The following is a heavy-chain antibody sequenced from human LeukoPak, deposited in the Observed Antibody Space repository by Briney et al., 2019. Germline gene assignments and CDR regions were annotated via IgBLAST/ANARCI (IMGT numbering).Heavy chain of an antibody. CDR1: GYTFTGYY. CDR3: ARGYDYGGSWGVY. Sequence: VASVKVSCKASGYTFTGYYMHWVRQAPGQGLEWMGWINPNSGGTNYAQKFQGRVTMTRDTSISTAYMELSRLRSDDTAVYYCARGYDYGGSWGVYWGQGTLVTVSS. CDR2: INPNSGGT. D-gene: IGHD4-23*01. J-gene: IGHJ4*02. V-gene: IGHV1-2*02.